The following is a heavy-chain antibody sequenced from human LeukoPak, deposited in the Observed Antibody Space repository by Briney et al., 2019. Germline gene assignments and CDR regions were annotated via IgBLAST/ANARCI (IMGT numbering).Heavy chain of an antibody. CDR1: GFTFSNYG. D-gene: IGHD7-27*01. CDR3: AKDLNRGWDY. J-gene: IGHJ4*02. Sequence: GGSLRLSCAASGFTFSNYGMHWVRQAPGKGLEWVAHIRFDESDKYYADSVKGRFTISRDISRNTVYLQMNSLRPEDTAVYYCAKDLNRGWDYWGQGTLVTVSS. V-gene: IGHV3-30*02. CDR2: IRFDESDK.